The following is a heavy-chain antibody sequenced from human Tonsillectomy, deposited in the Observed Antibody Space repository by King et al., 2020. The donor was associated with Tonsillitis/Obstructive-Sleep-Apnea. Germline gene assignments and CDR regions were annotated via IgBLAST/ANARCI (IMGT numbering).Heavy chain of an antibody. Sequence: LQLQESGPGLVKPSETLSLTCTVSGGSISSSSYYWGWIRQPPGKGLEWIGSFYYSGTTYYNPSLKSRVTISVDTSKNQFSLKLSTVTAADTAVYYCARRLDPGTPYSYYIDDWGKGTPVTVSS. CDR2: FYYSGTT. CDR1: GGSISSSSYY. D-gene: IGHD1-14*01. CDR3: ARRLDPGTPYSYYIDD. J-gene: IGHJ6*03. V-gene: IGHV4-39*01.